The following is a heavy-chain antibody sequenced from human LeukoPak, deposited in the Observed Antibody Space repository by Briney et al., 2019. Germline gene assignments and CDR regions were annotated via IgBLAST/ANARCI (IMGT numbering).Heavy chain of an antibody. Sequence: ASVKVSCKASGYTFTSYGISWVRQAPGQGLEWMGWISAYNGNTNYAQKLQGRVTMTTDTSTSTAYMELRSLRSDDTAVYYCARESSGWYRFDYWGQGILVTVSS. CDR2: ISAYNGNT. CDR3: ARESSGWYRFDY. CDR1: GYTFTSYG. D-gene: IGHD6-19*01. J-gene: IGHJ4*02. V-gene: IGHV1-18*01.